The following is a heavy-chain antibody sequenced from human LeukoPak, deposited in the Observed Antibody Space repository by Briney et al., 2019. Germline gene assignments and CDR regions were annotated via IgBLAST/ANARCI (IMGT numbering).Heavy chain of an antibody. Sequence: GSLRLSCAASGFTFDDYAMHWVRQAPGKGLEWVSAISGGGDSTFYADSVKGRFTISRDNSKNTLYLQMSSLRAEDTAIYYCAKEEYSTRYYYYGMDVWGQGTTVTVSS. CDR2: ISGGGDST. J-gene: IGHJ6*02. D-gene: IGHD2-2*01. CDR3: AKEEYSTRYYYYGMDV. CDR1: GFTFDDYA. V-gene: IGHV3-23*01.